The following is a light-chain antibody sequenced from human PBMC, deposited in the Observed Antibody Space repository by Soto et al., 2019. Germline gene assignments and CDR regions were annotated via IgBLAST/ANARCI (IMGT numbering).Light chain of an antibody. J-gene: IGLJ1*01. CDR3: SSYTSSSTSYV. CDR2: DVT. CDR1: SSDVGAYNY. Sequence: QSALTQPASVSGSPGQSITISCTGTSSDVGAYNYVSWYQQYPGKAPKLIIYDVTNRPSGVSNRFSGSKSGNTASLTISGLQAEDEADYYCSSYTSSSTSYVFGTETKLTVL. V-gene: IGLV2-14*01.